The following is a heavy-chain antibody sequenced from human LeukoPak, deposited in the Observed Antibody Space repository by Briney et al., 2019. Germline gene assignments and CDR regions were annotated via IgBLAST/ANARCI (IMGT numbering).Heavy chain of an antibody. J-gene: IGHJ5*02. CDR1: GGSISSGGYS. CDR3: ARGLTIFGVGDWFDP. V-gene: IGHV4-30-2*01. D-gene: IGHD3-3*01. Sequence: SETLSLTCAVSGGSISSGGYSWSWIRQPPGKGLEWIGYIYHSGSTYYNPSLKSRVTISVDRSKNQFSLKLSSVTAADTAVYYCARGLTIFGVGDWFDPWGQGTLVTVSS. CDR2: IYHSGST.